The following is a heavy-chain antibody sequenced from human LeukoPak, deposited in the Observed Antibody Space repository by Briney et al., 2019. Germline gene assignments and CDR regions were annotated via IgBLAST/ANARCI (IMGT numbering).Heavy chain of an antibody. J-gene: IGHJ6*02. CDR2: IIPILGIA. CDR3: AREKGPGSRAAAGYYYCYGMDV. CDR1: GGTFSSYA. V-gene: IGHV1-69*04. Sequence: ASVKVSCKASGGTFSSYAISWVRQAPGQGLEWMGRIIPILGIANYAQKFQGRVTITADKSTSTAYMELSSLRSEDTAVYYCAREKGPGSRAAAGYYYCYGMDVWGQGTTVTVSS. D-gene: IGHD6-13*01.